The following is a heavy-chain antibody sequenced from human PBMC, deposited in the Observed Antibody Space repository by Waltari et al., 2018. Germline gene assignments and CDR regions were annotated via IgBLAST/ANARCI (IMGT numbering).Heavy chain of an antibody. J-gene: IGHJ3*02. CDR1: GYTFTSYD. Sequence: QVQLVQSGAEVKKPGASVKVSCKASGYTFTSYDINWVRQATGQGLEWMGWMNPNSGNTGYAQKFQGRVTSTRNTSISTAYMELSSLRSEDTAVYYCARVGLYYYFWSGYERGAFDIWGQGTMVTVSS. CDR2: MNPNSGNT. D-gene: IGHD3-3*01. V-gene: IGHV1-8*01. CDR3: ARVGLYYYFWSGYERGAFDI.